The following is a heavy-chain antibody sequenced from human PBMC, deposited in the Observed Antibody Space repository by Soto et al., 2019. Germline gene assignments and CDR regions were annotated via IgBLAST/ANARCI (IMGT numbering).Heavy chain of an antibody. CDR2: IKEDGSEK. V-gene: IGHV3-7*01. CDR3: ARDRGYSCFDY. CDR1: GFTFSSSW. Sequence: GGSLRLSCAASGFTFSSSWMNWVRQAPGKGLEWVAGIKEDGSEKYYVDSMKGRFTISRDNAENSLFLQMNSLRAEDTAVYYCARDRGYSCFDYWGRGTLVTVSS. D-gene: IGHD5-18*01. J-gene: IGHJ4*02.